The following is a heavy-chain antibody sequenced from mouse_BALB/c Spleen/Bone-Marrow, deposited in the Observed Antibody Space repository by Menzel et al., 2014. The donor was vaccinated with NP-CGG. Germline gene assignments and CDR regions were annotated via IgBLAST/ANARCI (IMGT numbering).Heavy chain of an antibody. CDR3: ARDRGFNNAMDY. V-gene: IGHV2-9*02. J-gene: IGHJ4*01. Sequence: VQLVESGPGLVAPSQSLSITCTVSGFSLTDYGVHWIRQPPGKGLEWLGVAWAGGNTNYNSALMSRLRISKDSSESXVFLKMNSLQTDDTAIYYCARDRGFNNAMDYWGQGASVTVSS. D-gene: IGHD3-1*01. CDR1: GFSLTDYG. CDR2: AWAGGNT.